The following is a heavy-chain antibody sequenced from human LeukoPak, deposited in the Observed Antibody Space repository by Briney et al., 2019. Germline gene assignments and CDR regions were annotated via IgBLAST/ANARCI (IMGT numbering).Heavy chain of an antibody. CDR3: ARVLRVVVIKGDAFDI. D-gene: IGHD3-22*01. CDR1: GFTFSSYS. Sequence: PGGSLRLSRAVSGFTFSSYSLNWVRQAPAKGLEWVSYISSSSSTIYYADSVKGRFTISRDNAKNSLYLQMNSLRAEDTAVYYCARVLRVVVIKGDAFDIWGQGTMVTVSS. J-gene: IGHJ3*02. CDR2: ISSSSSTI. V-gene: IGHV3-48*04.